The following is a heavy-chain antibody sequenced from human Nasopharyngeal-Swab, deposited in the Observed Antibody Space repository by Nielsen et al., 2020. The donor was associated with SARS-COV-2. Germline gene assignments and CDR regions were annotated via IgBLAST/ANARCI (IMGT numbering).Heavy chain of an antibody. D-gene: IGHD6-19*01. Sequence: GESLKISCAASGFIFSSHSLGWVRQAPGKGLEWISYISSGGSTIDYAHSVKGRFTISRDNAKNSLYLQMDSLGDEDTAVYFCAREGNGWFGLAYDYWGPGTLVTVSS. V-gene: IGHV3-48*02. J-gene: IGHJ4*02. CDR1: GFIFSSHS. CDR3: AREGNGWFGLAYDY. CDR2: ISSGGSTI.